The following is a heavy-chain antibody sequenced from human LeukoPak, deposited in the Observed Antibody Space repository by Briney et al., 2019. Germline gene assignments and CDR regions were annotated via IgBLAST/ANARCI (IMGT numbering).Heavy chain of an antibody. J-gene: IGHJ4*02. CDR2: ISWDGGST. V-gene: IGHV3-43*01. D-gene: IGHD2-2*01. Sequence: GGSLRLSCAASGFTFDDYTMHWVRQAPGKGLEWVSLISWDGGSTYYADSVKGRFTISRDNSKNTLYLQMNSLRAEDTAVYYCAKGSDIVVVPAAMYHYWGQGTLVTVSS. CDR3: AKGSDIVVVPAAMYHY. CDR1: GFTFDDYT.